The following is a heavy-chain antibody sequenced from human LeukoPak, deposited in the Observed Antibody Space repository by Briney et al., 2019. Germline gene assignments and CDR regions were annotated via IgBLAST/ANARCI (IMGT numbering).Heavy chain of an antibody. D-gene: IGHD3-3*01. V-gene: IGHV4-59*12. Sequence: PSETLSLTCTVSGGSISSYYWSWIRQPPGKGLEWIGYIDYSGNTNYNPSLKSRVTISVDTSKNEFSLKLNSVTAADTAVYYCAKNGQSGFSFDPWGQGTLVTVSS. CDR1: GGSISSYY. CDR3: AKNGQSGFSFDP. J-gene: IGHJ5*02. CDR2: IDYSGNT.